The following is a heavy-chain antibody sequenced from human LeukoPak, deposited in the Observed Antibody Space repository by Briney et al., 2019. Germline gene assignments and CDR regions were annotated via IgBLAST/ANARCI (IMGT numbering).Heavy chain of an antibody. J-gene: IGHJ4*02. V-gene: IGHV1-69*02. Sequence: ASVKVSCKASGGTFSSYTISWVRQAPGQGLEWMGRIIPILGIANYAQEFQGRVTITADKSTSTAYVELSSLRSEDTAVYYCARVVSDFWSGYYFDYWGQGTLVTVSS. CDR1: GGTFSSYT. D-gene: IGHD3-3*01. CDR3: ARVVSDFWSGYYFDY. CDR2: IIPILGIA.